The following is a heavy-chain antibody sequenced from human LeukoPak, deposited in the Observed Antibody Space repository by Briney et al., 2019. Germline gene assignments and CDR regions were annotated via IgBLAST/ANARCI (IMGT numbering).Heavy chain of an antibody. Sequence: GGSLRLSCAVSGFTFSSYSMNWVRQAPGKGLEWVSSISSSSSYIYYADSVKGRFTISRDNAKNSLYLQMNSLRAEDTAVYYCASTRGYSYGLFDYWGQGTLVTVSS. D-gene: IGHD5-18*01. V-gene: IGHV3-21*01. CDR3: ASTRGYSYGLFDY. CDR1: GFTFSSYS. J-gene: IGHJ4*02. CDR2: ISSSSSYI.